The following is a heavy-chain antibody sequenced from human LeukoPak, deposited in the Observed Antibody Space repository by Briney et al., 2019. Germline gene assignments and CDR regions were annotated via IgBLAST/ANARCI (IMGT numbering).Heavy chain of an antibody. CDR3: ARDSAMIVVATIGGIDY. J-gene: IGHJ4*02. V-gene: IGHV3-30-3*01. Sequence: GGSLRLSCAASGSTFSSYAMHWVRQAPGKGLEWVAVISYDGSNKYYADSVKGRFTISRDNSKNTLYLQMNSLRAEDTAVYYCARDSAMIVVATIGGIDYWGQGTLVTVSS. D-gene: IGHD3-22*01. CDR2: ISYDGSNK. CDR1: GSTFSSYA.